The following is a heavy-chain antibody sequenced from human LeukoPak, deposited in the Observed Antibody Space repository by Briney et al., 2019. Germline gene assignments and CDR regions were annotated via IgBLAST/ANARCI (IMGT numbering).Heavy chain of an antibody. J-gene: IGHJ6*03. Sequence: GASVKVSCKASGGTFSSYAISWVRQAPGQGLEWMGRIIPIFGTANYAQKFQGRVTITADKSTSTAYMELSSLGSEDTAVYYCARSTGIADRGYYYYYMDVWGKGTTVTVSS. D-gene: IGHD6-6*01. CDR2: IIPIFGTA. CDR3: ARSTGIADRGYYYYYMDV. CDR1: GGTFSSYA. V-gene: IGHV1-69*06.